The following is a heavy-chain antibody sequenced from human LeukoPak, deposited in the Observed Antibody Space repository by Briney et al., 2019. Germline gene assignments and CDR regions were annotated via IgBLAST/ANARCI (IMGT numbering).Heavy chain of an antibody. J-gene: IGHJ4*02. V-gene: IGHV3-30*18. D-gene: IGHD2-15*01. CDR3: AKSSVVQRRARGGDNFDY. Sequence: QPGGSLRLSCAASGFTFSSYGMHWVRQAPGKGLEWVAVISYDGSNKYYADSVKGRFTISRDNSKNTLYLQMNSLRAEDTAVYYCAKSSVVQRRARGGDNFDYWGQGTLVTVSS. CDR1: GFTFSSYG. CDR2: ISYDGSNK.